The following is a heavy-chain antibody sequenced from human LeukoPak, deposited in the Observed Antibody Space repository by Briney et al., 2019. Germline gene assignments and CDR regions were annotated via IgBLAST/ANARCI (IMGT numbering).Heavy chain of an antibody. CDR2: ISSSGGST. D-gene: IGHD2-15*01. V-gene: IGHV3-23*01. J-gene: IGHJ4*02. Sequence: YPGGSLRLSWAASGFTFSNYAMSWVRRAPGRGLEWLSAISSSGGSTYYADSVKGRFTISRDNSKNTLHLQMNSLRTEDTAVYHCARQLGYCSDGSCYFDYWGQGTLVTVSS. CDR3: ARQLGYCSDGSCYFDY. CDR1: GFTFSNYA.